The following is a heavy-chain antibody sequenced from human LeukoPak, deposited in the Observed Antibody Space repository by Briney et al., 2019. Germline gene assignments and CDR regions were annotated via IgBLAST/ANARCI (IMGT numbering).Heavy chain of an antibody. D-gene: IGHD6-13*01. Sequence: PSETLSLTCTVSGGSMTGYYWSWIRQPAGKGLDWIGRIYTSGDTNYNPSLKSRVTMSVDTSTNQFSLKLTSVTAADKAVYYCARSISWSSYLDSWGQGTLVTVSS. CDR1: GGSMTGYY. CDR3: ARSISWSSYLDS. J-gene: IGHJ4*02. CDR2: IYTSGDT. V-gene: IGHV4-4*07.